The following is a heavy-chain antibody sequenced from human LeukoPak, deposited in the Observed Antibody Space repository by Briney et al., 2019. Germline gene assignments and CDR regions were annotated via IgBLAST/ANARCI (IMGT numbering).Heavy chain of an antibody. J-gene: IGHJ4*02. CDR3: AREVLDFDY. V-gene: IGHV4-38-2*02. CDR1: GYSISSGYY. Sequence: SETLSLTCDVSGYSISSGYYWGWIRQPPGKGLEWIGSIYHSGSTYYNPSLKSRVTISVDTSKNQFSLKLSSVTAADTAVYYCAREVLDFDYWGQGTLVTVSS. D-gene: IGHD2-2*03. CDR2: IYHSGST.